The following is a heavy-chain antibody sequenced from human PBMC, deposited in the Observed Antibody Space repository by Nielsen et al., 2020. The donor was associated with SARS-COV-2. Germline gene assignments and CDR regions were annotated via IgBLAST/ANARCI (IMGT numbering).Heavy chain of an antibody. D-gene: IGHD5-18*01. V-gene: IGHV3-30*03. CDR1: GFTFSSYG. CDR2: ISYDGSNK. J-gene: IGHJ4*02. CDR3: ARDRDTAMVLDY. Sequence: GESLKISCTASGFTFSSYGMHWVRQAPGKGLEWVAVISYDGSNKYYADSVKGRFTISRDNSKNTLYLQMNSLRAEDTAVYYCARDRDTAMVLDYWGQGTLVTVSS.